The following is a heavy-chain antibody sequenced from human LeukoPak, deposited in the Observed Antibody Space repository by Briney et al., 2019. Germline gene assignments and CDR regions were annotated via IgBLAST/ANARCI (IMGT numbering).Heavy chain of an antibody. Sequence: ASVKVSCKASGGTFSSYAISWVRQAPGQGLEWMGGIIPIFGTANYAQKFQGRVTITADESTSTAYMELSSLRSEDTAVYYCARGAEMATTDYYYYYMDVWGKGTTVTISS. CDR3: ARGAEMATTDYYYYYMDV. V-gene: IGHV1-69*13. J-gene: IGHJ6*03. CDR2: IIPIFGTA. CDR1: GGTFSSYA. D-gene: IGHD5-24*01.